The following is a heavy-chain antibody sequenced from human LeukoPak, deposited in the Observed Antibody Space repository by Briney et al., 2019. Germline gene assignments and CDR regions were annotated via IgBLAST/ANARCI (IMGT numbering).Heavy chain of an antibody. CDR1: GFTFSSYS. J-gene: IGHJ4*02. Sequence: GGSLRLSCAASGFTFSSYSMNWVRQAPGKGLEWVSYISSSSSTIYYADSVKGRFTISRDNAKNSLYLQMNSLRAEDTAVYFCANRGGGSGWPLDYWGQGTLVTVSS. CDR2: ISSSSSTI. D-gene: IGHD6-19*01. V-gene: IGHV3-48*04. CDR3: ANRGGGSGWPLDY.